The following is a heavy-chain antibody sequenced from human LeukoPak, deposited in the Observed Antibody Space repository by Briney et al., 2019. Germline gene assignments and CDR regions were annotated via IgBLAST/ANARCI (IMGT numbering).Heavy chain of an antibody. D-gene: IGHD4-17*01. J-gene: IGHJ6*02. CDR3: ARALDYGDYVGYYYYGMDV. CDR1: GYTFTSYG. CDR2: ISAYNGNT. Sequence: ASVKVSCKASGYTFTSYGISWVRQAPGQGLEWMGWISAYNGNTNYAQKLQGRVTMTTDTSTSTAYMELRSLRSDDTAAYYCARALDYGDYVGYYYYGMDVWGQGTTVTVSS. V-gene: IGHV1-18*01.